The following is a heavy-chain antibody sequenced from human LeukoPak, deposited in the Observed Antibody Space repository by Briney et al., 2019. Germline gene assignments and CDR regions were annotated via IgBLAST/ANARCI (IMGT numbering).Heavy chain of an antibody. CDR1: GFTFSSYA. Sequence: GGSLRLSCAASGFTFSSYAMSWVRQAPGKGLEWVSAISGSGGSTYYADSVKGRFTISRENAKNSLYLQMNTLRAGDTAVYYCARGSITMVRGVGRYYYYGMDVWGQGTTVTVSS. CDR3: ARGSITMVRGVGRYYYYGMDV. D-gene: IGHD3-10*01. V-gene: IGHV3-23*01. J-gene: IGHJ6*02. CDR2: ISGSGGST.